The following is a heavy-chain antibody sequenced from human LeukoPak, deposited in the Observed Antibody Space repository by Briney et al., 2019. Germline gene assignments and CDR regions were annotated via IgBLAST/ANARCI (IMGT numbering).Heavy chain of an antibody. D-gene: IGHD2-2*01. CDR3: ATRLVPAAVEFDY. Sequence: GGSLRLSCADSGFTFRSYSMNWVRQAPGKGLEWVSSISSSSKYIYYADSVKGRFTISRDNAKNSLYLQMNSLRAEDTATYYCATRLVPAAVEFDYWGQGTLVTVSS. V-gene: IGHV3-21*01. CDR1: GFTFRSYS. CDR2: ISSSSKYI. J-gene: IGHJ4*02.